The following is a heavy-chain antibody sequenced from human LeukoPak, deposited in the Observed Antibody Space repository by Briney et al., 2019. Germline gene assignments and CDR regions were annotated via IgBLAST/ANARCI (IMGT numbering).Heavy chain of an antibody. J-gene: IGHJ4*02. CDR1: GFTFSSYA. V-gene: IGHV3-23*01. CDR3: AKDRIVLLWFGESDLDY. CDR2: ISGSGGST. D-gene: IGHD3-10*01. Sequence: PGGSLRLSCAASGFTFSSYAMSWVRQAPGKGLEWVSAISGSGGSTYYADSVKGRFTISRDNSKNTLYLRMNSLRAEDTAVYYCAKDRIVLLWFGESDLDYWGQGTLVTVSS.